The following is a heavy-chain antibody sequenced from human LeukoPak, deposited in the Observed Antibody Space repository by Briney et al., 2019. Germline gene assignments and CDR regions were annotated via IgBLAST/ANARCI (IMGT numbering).Heavy chain of an antibody. D-gene: IGHD3-10*01. CDR3: ARDSLLAAPYTDH. Sequence: ASVKVSCKASGYTFTSYGISWVRPAPGQGLEWMGWISDYSGNPNYAQKFQGRVTMTADTFTSTAYMELRSLRSDDTAVYFCARDSLLAAPYTDHWGQGTLVTASS. CDR2: ISDYSGNP. J-gene: IGHJ4*02. V-gene: IGHV1-18*01. CDR1: GYTFTSYG.